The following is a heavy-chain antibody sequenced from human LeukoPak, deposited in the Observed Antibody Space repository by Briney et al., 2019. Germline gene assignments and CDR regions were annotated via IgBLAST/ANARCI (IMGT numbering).Heavy chain of an antibody. CDR1: GGSITSYY. V-gene: IGHV4-59*01. D-gene: IGHD1-26*01. CDR3: ARDRGSSGSYSWFDP. J-gene: IGHJ5*02. CDR2: IYYSGST. Sequence: PETLSLTCTVSGGSITSYYWSWIRQPPGKGLERMGHIYYSGSTNYNPSLKSRVTISVDTSKNQFSLKLSSVTAADTAVYYCARDRGSSGSYSWFDPWGQGTLVTVSS.